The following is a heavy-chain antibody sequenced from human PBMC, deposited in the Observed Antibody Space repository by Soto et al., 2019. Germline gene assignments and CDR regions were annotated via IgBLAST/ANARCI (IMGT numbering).Heavy chain of an antibody. Sequence: QVQLQESGPGLVKPSETLSLTCTVSGGSISSYYWSWIRQPPGKGLEWIGYIYYSGSTNYNPSLKSRVTIAVDTSKNQFALKLSSVTAADTAVYYCARGHSGSYRTGEGYSSGMDVGGQGTTVTVSS. CDR3: ARGHSGSYRTGEGYSSGMDV. CDR2: IYYSGST. CDR1: GGSISSYY. J-gene: IGHJ6*02. V-gene: IGHV4-59*01. D-gene: IGHD1-26*01.